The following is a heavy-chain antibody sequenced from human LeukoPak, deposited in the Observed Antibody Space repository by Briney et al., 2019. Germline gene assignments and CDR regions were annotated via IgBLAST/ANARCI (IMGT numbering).Heavy chain of an antibody. CDR1: GFTFSVYT. D-gene: IGHD1-1*01. CDR3: ARGVEWNLNYYFDY. CDR2: MSYDGIST. V-gene: IGHV3-30-3*01. J-gene: IGHJ4*02. Sequence: GGSLRLSCAASGFTFSVYTMHWVRQAPGKGLEWVAVMSYDGISTYYADSVRGRFTISRDNFQNTLFLQINTLRPEDTAVYFCARGVEWNLNYYFDYWGQGALVTVSS.